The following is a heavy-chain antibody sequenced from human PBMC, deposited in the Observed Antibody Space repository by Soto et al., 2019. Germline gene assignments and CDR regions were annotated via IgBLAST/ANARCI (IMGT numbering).Heavy chain of an antibody. CDR2: ISSSGSSI. V-gene: IGHV3-48*03. Sequence: EVQLVESGGGLVQPGGSLRLSCAASGFTFSSYEMNWVRQAPGKGLEWVSYISSSGSSIYYADSVKGRFTISRDNAKNSVYLQMNSLRAEDMAVYYCARDTWAGGGSLPFDYWGQGTLVTVSS. J-gene: IGHJ4*02. CDR3: ARDTWAGGGSLPFDY. CDR1: GFTFSSYE. D-gene: IGHD2-15*01.